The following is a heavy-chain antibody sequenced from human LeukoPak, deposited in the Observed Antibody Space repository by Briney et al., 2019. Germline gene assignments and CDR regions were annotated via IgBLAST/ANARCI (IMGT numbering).Heavy chain of an antibody. V-gene: IGHV1-18*01. J-gene: IGHJ5*02. CDR3: ARGGVDCSGGSCPALNWFDP. CDR2: ISAYNGNT. D-gene: IGHD2-15*01. Sequence: AAVKVSCKASGYTFTNYSISWMRQPPGQGLEWMGWISAYNGNTNYALKLQGRLTMTTDTSTTTAYMELRSQRSDDTAVYYCARGGVDCSGGSCPALNWFDPWGQGTLVTVSS. CDR1: GYTFTNYS.